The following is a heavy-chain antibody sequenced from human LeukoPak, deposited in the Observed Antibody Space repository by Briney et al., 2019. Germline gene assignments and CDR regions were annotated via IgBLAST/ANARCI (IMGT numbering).Heavy chain of an antibody. D-gene: IGHD6-13*01. CDR3: ASKNIAAADDY. V-gene: IGHV3-30*03. Sequence: TGGSLRLSCAASGFIFRNYGIHWVRQAPGKGLEWVAAISSDGKTQFYTDSVKGRFTISRDNAKNTLYLQMYSLRAEDSAVYYCASKNIAAADDYWGQGTLVTVSS. CDR2: ISSDGKTQ. J-gene: IGHJ4*02. CDR1: GFIFRNYG.